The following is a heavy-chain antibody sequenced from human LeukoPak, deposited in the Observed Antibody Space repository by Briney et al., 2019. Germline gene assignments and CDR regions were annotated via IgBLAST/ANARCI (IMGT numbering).Heavy chain of an antibody. CDR3: AKDWISSGYYETGSYFDY. J-gene: IGHJ4*02. V-gene: IGHV3-23*01. D-gene: IGHD3-22*01. Sequence: GGSLRLSCEASGFTFGSFAMYWVRQAPGKGLEWIAGIFGSGGSPHYADSVKGRFTISRDNSKNTVYLQINSLRAEDTAVYYCAKDWISSGYYETGSYFDYWGQGTLVTVSS. CDR2: IFGSGGSP. CDR1: GFTFGSFA.